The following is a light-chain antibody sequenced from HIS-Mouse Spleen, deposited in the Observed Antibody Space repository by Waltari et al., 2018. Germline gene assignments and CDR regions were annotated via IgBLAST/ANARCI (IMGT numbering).Light chain of an antibody. CDR1: ALPNKY. V-gene: IGLV3-10*01. CDR3: YSTDSSGNHRV. Sequence: SYELTQPPSVSVSPGQTARITCPGNALPNKYAYWYQQKSGRAPVLVLYEDSKRPSGIPERLSGSSSGIMATSNISGAQVEDEAEYYCYSTDSSGNHRVFGGGTKLTVL. J-gene: IGLJ2*01. CDR2: EDS.